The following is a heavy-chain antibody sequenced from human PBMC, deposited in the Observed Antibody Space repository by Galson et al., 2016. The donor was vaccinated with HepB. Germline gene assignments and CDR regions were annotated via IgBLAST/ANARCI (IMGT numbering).Heavy chain of an antibody. CDR1: GGSISSGGYY. V-gene: IGHV4-39*07. CDR2: VYHSGDT. CDR3: SRLRHAYTYYFDY. Sequence: SETLSLTCTVSGGSISSGGYYWNWIRQPPGKGLEWIGEVYHSGDTKYSPSLRSRVTISADTSKNQFSLRLNSVTAADTAVYYCSRLRHAYTYYFDYWGQGTLVTVSS. D-gene: IGHD5-24*01. J-gene: IGHJ4*02.